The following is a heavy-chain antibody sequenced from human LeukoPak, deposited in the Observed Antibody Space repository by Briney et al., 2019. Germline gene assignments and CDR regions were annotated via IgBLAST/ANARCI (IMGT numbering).Heavy chain of an antibody. V-gene: IGHV1-2*06. Sequence: GASVKVSCKASGYSFTGYYMHWVRQAPGQGLEWMGRINPNSGGTNYAQKFQGRVTMTRDTSISTAYMELSRLRSDDTAVYYCARAGCSSTSCYWDDNWFDPWGQGTLVTVSS. CDR1: GYSFTGYY. J-gene: IGHJ5*02. D-gene: IGHD2-2*01. CDR3: ARAGCSSTSCYWDDNWFDP. CDR2: INPNSGGT.